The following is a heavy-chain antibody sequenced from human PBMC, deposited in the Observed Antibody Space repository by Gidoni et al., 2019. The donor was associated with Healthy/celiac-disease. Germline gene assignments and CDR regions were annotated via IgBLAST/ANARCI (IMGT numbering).Heavy chain of an antibody. Sequence: EVQLVESGGGLVQPGGSLRLSCAASGFTFSSYWMSWVRQAPGKGLEWVANIKQDGSEKYYVDSVKGRFTISRDNAKNSLYLQMNSLRAEDTAVYYCARDSSYDFWSGTPYFDYWGQGTLVTVSS. CDR1: GFTFSSYW. CDR2: IKQDGSEK. V-gene: IGHV3-7*01. CDR3: ARDSSYDFWSGTPYFDY. J-gene: IGHJ4*02. D-gene: IGHD3-3*01.